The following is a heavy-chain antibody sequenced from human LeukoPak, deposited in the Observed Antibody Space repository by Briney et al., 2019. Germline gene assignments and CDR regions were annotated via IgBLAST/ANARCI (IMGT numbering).Heavy chain of an antibody. Sequence: SETLSLTCTVSGGSISSGGYYWSWIRQHPGTGLEWIGYIYYSGSTYYNPSLKSRVTISEDTSKNQFSLKLSSVTAADTAVYYCARADGDYSDSSGPYYFDYWGQGTLVSVSS. V-gene: IGHV4-31*03. D-gene: IGHD3-22*01. CDR2: IYYSGST. CDR3: ARADGDYSDSSGPYYFDY. CDR1: GGSISSGGYY. J-gene: IGHJ4*02.